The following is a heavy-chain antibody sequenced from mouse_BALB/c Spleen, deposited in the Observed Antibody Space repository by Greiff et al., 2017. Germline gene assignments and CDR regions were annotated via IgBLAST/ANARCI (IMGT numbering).Heavy chain of an antibody. CDR2: IWGDGST. CDR1: GFSLTGYG. D-gene: IGHD2-3*01. Sequence: QVQLKQSGPGLVAPSQSLSITCTVSGFSLTGYGVNWVRQPPGKGLEWLGMIWGDGSTDYNSALKSRLSISKDNSKSQVFLKMNSLQTDDTARYYCARDHQPRIYDGYYAMDYWGQGTSDTVSS. V-gene: IGHV2-6-7*01. J-gene: IGHJ4*01. CDR3: ARDHQPRIYDGYYAMDY.